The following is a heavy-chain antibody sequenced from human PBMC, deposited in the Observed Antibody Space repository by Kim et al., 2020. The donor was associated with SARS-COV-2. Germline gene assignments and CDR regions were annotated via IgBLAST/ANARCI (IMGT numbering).Heavy chain of an antibody. D-gene: IGHD3-22*01. V-gene: IGHV3-30*04. Sequence: GGSLRLSCAASGFTFSSYAMHWVRQAPGKGLEWVAVISYDGSNKYYADSVKGRFTISRDNSKNTLYLQMNSLRAEDTAVYYCARGVRRSLVVGTFDYWGQGTLVTVSS. J-gene: IGHJ4*02. CDR1: GFTFSSYA. CDR2: ISYDGSNK. CDR3: ARGVRRSLVVGTFDY.